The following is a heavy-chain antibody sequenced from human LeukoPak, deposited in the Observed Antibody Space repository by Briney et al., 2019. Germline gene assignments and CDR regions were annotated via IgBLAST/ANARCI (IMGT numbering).Heavy chain of an antibody. Sequence: PGGSLRLSCAASGLAFSAYKMHWVRQAPRKGLVWVSRISTDGYTTDYADFVQGRFTASRDNTKNSLYLQMNSLRAEDTAIYYCTRVGYIDEGIDYWGQGTLVTVSS. V-gene: IGHV3-74*01. D-gene: IGHD5-24*01. CDR2: ISTDGYTT. CDR1: GLAFSAYK. J-gene: IGHJ4*02. CDR3: TRVGYIDEGIDY.